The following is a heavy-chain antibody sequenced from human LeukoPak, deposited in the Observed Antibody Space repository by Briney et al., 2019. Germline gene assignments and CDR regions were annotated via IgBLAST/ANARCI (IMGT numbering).Heavy chain of an antibody. CDR3: AKDSLSSSWPYWFDP. CDR2: ISGSGGTT. V-gene: IGHV3-23*01. CDR1: GFTFSTYV. J-gene: IGHJ5*02. D-gene: IGHD6-13*01. Sequence: PGGSLRLSCAVSGFTFSTYVVNWVRQAPGKGLEWVSTISGSGGTTYYADSVKGRFTISRDNSKNTLYLQMNSLRAEDTAVYYCAKDSLSSSWPYWFDPWGQGTLVTVSS.